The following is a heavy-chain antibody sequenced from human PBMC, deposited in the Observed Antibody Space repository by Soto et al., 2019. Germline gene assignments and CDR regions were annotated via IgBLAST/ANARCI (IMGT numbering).Heavy chain of an antibody. D-gene: IGHD2-2*02. V-gene: IGHV1-69*06. Sequence: ASVKVSCKASGGTFSSYAISWLRQSPGQGLEWMGGIIPIFGTANYAQKFQGRVTITADKSTSTAYMELSSLRSEDTAVYYCARENLTGYCSSTSCYTGYFQHWGQGTLVTVSS. J-gene: IGHJ1*01. CDR2: IIPIFGTA. CDR1: GGTFSSYA. CDR3: ARENLTGYCSSTSCYTGYFQH.